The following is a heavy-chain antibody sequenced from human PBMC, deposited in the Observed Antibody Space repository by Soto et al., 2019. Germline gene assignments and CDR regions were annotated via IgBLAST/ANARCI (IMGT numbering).Heavy chain of an antibody. J-gene: IGHJ4*02. CDR2: VNPYGASS. CDR3: ASVTTIWSN. V-gene: IGHV1-46*01. CDR1: GYSSSNYY. Sequence: QVQVVQSGAEVKEPGASVKVSCKASGYSSSNYYTHWVRQAPGQGLEWMGIVNPYGASSNYAQSFQGRVTLTRDTSTNTYYMDLSRLTSDDTAVYYCASVTTIWSNWGQGTLVTVSS. D-gene: IGHD2-21*02.